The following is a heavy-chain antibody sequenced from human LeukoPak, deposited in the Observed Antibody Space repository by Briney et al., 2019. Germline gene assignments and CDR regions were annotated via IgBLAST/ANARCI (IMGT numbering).Heavy chain of an antibody. CDR2: IYYSGGT. CDR1: GGSISSYY. CDR3: AREGDSFDY. V-gene: IGHV4-59*01. Sequence: MPSETLSLTCTVSGGSISSYYWSWIRQPPGKGLEWIGYIYYSGGTNYNPSLKSRVTISVDTSKNQFSLKLSSVTAADTAVYYCAREGDSFDYWGQGTLVTVSS. J-gene: IGHJ4*02.